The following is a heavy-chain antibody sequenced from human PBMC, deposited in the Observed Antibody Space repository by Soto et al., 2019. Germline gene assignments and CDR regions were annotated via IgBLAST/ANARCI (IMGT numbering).Heavy chain of an antibody. D-gene: IGHD1-1*01. Sequence: SETLSLTCTVSGGSIISYYWSWIRQPPGKGLEWIGYIYYSGSTNYNPSLKSRVTISVDTSKNQFSLKLSSVTAADTAVYYCARVPNWNDVSYYFDYWGQGTLVSVSS. V-gene: IGHV4-59*01. CDR3: ARVPNWNDVSYYFDY. CDR1: GGSIISYY. J-gene: IGHJ4*02. CDR2: IYYSGST.